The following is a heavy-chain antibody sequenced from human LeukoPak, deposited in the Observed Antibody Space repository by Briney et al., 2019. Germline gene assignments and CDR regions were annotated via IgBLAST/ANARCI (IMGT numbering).Heavy chain of an antibody. D-gene: IGHD2-2*01. Sequence: SETLSLTCTVSGGSISSYYWSWIRQPPGKGLEWIGYIYYSGSTNYNPSLTSRVTISVDTSKTQFSLKLSSVTAADTTVYYCARRVGYCSSTSGFRHSYNWFDPWGQGTLVTVSS. CDR2: IYYSGST. V-gene: IGHV4-59*08. CDR1: GGSISSYY. J-gene: IGHJ5*02. CDR3: ARRVGYCSSTSGFRHSYNWFDP.